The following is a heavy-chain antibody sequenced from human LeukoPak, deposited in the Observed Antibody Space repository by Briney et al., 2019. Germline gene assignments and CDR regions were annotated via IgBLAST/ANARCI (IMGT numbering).Heavy chain of an antibody. J-gene: IGHJ4*02. Sequence: PSETLPLTCTVSGGSISGSHYYWAWIRQPPGKGLEWIGMINYSGNRYYNPSLWSRVTISVDTSTNQFSLNLNSVTAADTAVYYCARGYDYWGQGTLVAVSS. CDR1: GGSISGSHYY. D-gene: IGHD3-22*01. V-gene: IGHV4-39*01. CDR2: INYSGNR. CDR3: ARGYDY.